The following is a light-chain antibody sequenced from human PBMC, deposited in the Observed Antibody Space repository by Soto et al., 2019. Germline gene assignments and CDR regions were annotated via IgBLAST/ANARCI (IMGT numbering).Light chain of an antibody. J-gene: IGKJ2*01. CDR1: QSISSW. CDR3: QQYNSYSYT. V-gene: IGKV1-5*03. Sequence: DIQMTQSPSTLSASVGDRVTITCRASQSISSWLAWYQQKPGKAPKLLIYKASSLESGVPSRFSGSGSRTEFTLTISSLQPDDFATYYCQQYNSYSYTFGQGTNLEIK. CDR2: KAS.